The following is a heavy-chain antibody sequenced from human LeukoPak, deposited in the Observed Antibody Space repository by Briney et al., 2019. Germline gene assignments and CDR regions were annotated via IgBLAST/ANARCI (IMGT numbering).Heavy chain of an antibody. CDR3: VRDPNALDY. D-gene: IGHD2-2*01. CDR2: VSKINTI. V-gene: IGHV3-69-1*02. Sequence: GGPLRLSCVASGFTFSSYSMNWVRQAPGRGLQWVSYVSKINTIHYADSVKGRFTISRDNAKNSLYLQMNSLRVEDTAVYYCVRDPNALDYWGQGTLVTVSS. CDR1: GFTFSSYS. J-gene: IGHJ4*02.